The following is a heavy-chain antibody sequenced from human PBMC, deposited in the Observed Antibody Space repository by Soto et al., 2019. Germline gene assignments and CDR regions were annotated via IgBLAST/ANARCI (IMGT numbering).Heavy chain of an antibody. Sequence: EGSLRLSCAAARFPFSTYGMHWVRQAPGKGLEWVAVISYDGGEKYYADSVKGRFTISRDNSKNTLYLQMDSLRTEDTAVYFWAKDWRYHSDTVAFDIWREGTMVT. V-gene: IGHV3-30*18. CDR1: RFPFSTYG. CDR2: ISYDGGEK. D-gene: IGHD3-3*01. CDR3: AKDWRYHSDTVAFDI. J-gene: IGHJ3*02.